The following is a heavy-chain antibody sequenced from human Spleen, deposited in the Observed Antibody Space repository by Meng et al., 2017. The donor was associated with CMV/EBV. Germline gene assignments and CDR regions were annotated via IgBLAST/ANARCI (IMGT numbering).Heavy chain of an antibody. CDR3: AKAYSSSWYREYYDY. D-gene: IGHD6-13*01. Sequence: SGFTFSHYAMAWVRQAPGKGLEWVSPLTATSGSTYYTDSVKGRFTVSRDNSKTTLYLQMNSLRAEDTAVYYCAKAYSSSWYREYYDYWGQGTLVTVSS. V-gene: IGHV3-23*01. J-gene: IGHJ4*02. CDR1: GFTFSHYA. CDR2: LTATSGST.